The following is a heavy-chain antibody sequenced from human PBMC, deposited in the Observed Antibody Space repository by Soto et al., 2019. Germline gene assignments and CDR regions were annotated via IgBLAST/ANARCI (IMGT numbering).Heavy chain of an antibody. CDR2: ISSDGNDK. V-gene: IGHV3-30*18. J-gene: IGHJ4*02. Sequence: GGSLRLSCVASGFTFSTYGMHWVRQAPGKGLERVAVISSDGNDKYHADSVKGRFTISRDNSKNTLYLQMNSLRAEDTAVYYCAKDSGRGSADYYFDYWGQGTLVTV. CDR3: AKDSGRGSADYYFDY. CDR1: GFTFSTYG. D-gene: IGHD3-10*01.